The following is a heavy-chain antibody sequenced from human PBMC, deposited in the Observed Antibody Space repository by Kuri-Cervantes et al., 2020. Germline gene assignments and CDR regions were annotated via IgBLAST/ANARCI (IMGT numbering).Heavy chain of an antibody. CDR3: AKSALGAFDI. Sequence: GESLKISCAASGFTFSDYYMSWLRQAPGKGLEWVSAISGSGGSTYYADSVKGRFTISRDNSKNTLYLQMNSLRAEDTAVYYCAKSALGAFDIWGQGTMVTVSS. D-gene: IGHD3-16*01. CDR1: GFTFSDYY. J-gene: IGHJ3*02. CDR2: ISGSGGST. V-gene: IGHV3-23*01.